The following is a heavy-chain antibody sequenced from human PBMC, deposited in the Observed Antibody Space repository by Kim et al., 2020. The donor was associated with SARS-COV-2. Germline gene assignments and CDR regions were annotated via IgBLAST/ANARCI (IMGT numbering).Heavy chain of an antibody. V-gene: IGHV4-59*08. CDR3: ARLLYGSGSYYNSPFDY. Sequence: LKSRVTISVDTSKNQFSLKLSSVTAADTAVYYCARLLYGSGSYYNSPFDYWGQGTLVTVSS. J-gene: IGHJ4*02. D-gene: IGHD3-10*01.